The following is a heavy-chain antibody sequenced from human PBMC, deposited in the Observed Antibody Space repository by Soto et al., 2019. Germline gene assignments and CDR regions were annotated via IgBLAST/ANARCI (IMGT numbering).Heavy chain of an antibody. D-gene: IGHD2-2*01. CDR1: GFTFSNFA. V-gene: IGHV3-23*01. CDR2: ISGGATST. Sequence: EVQLLASGGGLVQPGGSLSLSCAASGFTFSNFAMSWVRQAPGKGLEWVSAISGGATSTYYADIVRGRFTISRDNSKNTLSLQMNGLRVEDTALYYFAKGPTLVFPQLGNWGPGTLVTVSP. J-gene: IGHJ4*02. CDR3: AKGPTLVFPQLGN.